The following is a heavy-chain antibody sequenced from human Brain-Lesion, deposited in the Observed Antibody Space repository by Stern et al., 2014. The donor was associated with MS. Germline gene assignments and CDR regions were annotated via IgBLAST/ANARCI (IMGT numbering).Heavy chain of an antibody. V-gene: IGHV1-2*02. D-gene: IGHD3-10*01. J-gene: IGHJ6*02. CDR3: ARGYYGSGRPQKGMDV. CDR2: INPNSGGT. CDR1: GYTFTGYY. Sequence: QLVQSWAEVKKPGASVKVSCKASGYTFTGYYMYWVRQAPGQGLEWMGWINPNSGGTHYAQKFQGRVTMTRDTSITTAYMELSRLRSDDTAVYYCARGYYGSGRPQKGMDVWGQGTTVTVSS.